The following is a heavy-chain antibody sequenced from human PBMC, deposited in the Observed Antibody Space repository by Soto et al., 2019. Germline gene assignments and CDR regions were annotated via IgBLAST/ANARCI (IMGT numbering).Heavy chain of an antibody. V-gene: IGHV4-34*01. CDR3: ARVFAAAGRDCSSTSCLRNDAFDI. Sequence: SETLSLTCAVYGGSFSGYYWSWIRQPPGKGLEWIGEINHSGSTNYNPSLKSRVTISVDTSKNQFSLKLSSVTAADTAVYYCARVFAAAGRDCSSTSCLRNDAFDIWGQGTMVT. CDR2: INHSGST. J-gene: IGHJ3*02. CDR1: GGSFSGYY. D-gene: IGHD2-2*01.